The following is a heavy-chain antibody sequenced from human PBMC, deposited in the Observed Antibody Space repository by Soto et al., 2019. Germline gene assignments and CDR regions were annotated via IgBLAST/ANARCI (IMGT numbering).Heavy chain of an antibody. Sequence: SETLSLTCTVSGVSISISGYHWSWIRQHPGKGLEWIGYIYYSGRTYYNPSLKSRVAISVDTSKNQFSLKLSSVTAADTAVYYCARVKYIQPHFTFDYWGKGTVVTGSP. V-gene: IGHV4-31*03. J-gene: IGHJ4*02. CDR3: ARVKYIQPHFTFDY. CDR1: GVSISISGYH. D-gene: IGHD5-18*01. CDR2: IYYSGRT.